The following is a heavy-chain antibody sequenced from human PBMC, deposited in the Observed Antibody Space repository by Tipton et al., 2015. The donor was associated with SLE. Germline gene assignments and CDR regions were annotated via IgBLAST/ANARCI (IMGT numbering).Heavy chain of an antibody. CDR2: IDPSDSYT. D-gene: IGHD1-26*01. J-gene: IGHJ4*02. Sequence: QLVQSGAEVKQAGESLKISCKGSGYAFSSYWICWVRQMPGKGLEWMGRIDPSDSYTNYSPSFQGHVTISADKSISTAYLQWSSLKASDTAMYYCARRSWGIDYWGQGTLVTVSS. CDR3: ARRSWGIDY. V-gene: IGHV5-10-1*01. CDR1: GYAFSSYW.